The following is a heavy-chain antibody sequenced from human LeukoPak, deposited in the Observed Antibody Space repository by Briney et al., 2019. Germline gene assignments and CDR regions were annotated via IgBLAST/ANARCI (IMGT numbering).Heavy chain of an antibody. J-gene: IGHJ4*02. CDR1: GFTFSSYA. CDR3: ASAEGYCSSTSCYWYFDY. D-gene: IGHD2-2*01. Sequence: PGGSLRLSCAASGFTFSSYAMHWVRQAPGKGLEYVSAISSNGGSTYYANSVKGRFTISRGNSKNTLYLQMGSLRAEDMAVYYCASAEGYCSSTSCYWYFDYWGQGTLVTVSS. V-gene: IGHV3-64*01. CDR2: ISSNGGST.